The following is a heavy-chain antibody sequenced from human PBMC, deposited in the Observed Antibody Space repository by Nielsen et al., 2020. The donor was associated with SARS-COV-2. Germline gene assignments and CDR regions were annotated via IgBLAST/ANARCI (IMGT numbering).Heavy chain of an antibody. Sequence: SVKVSCKVSGGTFSRYGISWVRQAPGQGLEWMGGIIPIFGTANYAQKFQGRVTITADKSTSTAYMELSSLRSEDTAVYYCARSNRRSGSDAFDIWGQGTMVTVSS. D-gene: IGHD3-3*01. CDR3: ARSNRRSGSDAFDI. J-gene: IGHJ3*02. CDR2: IIPIFGTA. CDR1: GGTFSRYG. V-gene: IGHV1-69*06.